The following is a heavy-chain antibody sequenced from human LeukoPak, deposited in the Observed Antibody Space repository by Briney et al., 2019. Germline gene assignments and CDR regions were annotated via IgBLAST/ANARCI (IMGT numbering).Heavy chain of an antibody. CDR1: GYTFTGYY. J-gene: IGHJ4*02. CDR3: ARAITGTTFFDY. Sequence: GASVKVSRKASGYTFTGYYMHWVRQAPGQGLEWMGWINPNSGGTNYAQKFQGRVTMTRDTSISTAYMELSRLRSDDTAVYYCARAITGTTFFDYWGQGTLVTVSS. V-gene: IGHV1-2*02. D-gene: IGHD1-7*01. CDR2: INPNSGGT.